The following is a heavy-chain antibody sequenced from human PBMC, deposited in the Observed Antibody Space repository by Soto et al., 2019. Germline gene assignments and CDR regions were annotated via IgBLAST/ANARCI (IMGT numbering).Heavy chain of an antibody. Sequence: ASVKVSCKASGGTFSSYAISWVRQAPGQGLEWMGIINPSGGTTNYAQKFQGRVTMTRDTSTSTVYMELSSLRSEDTAVYYCARDLNSPNTFFDYWGQGTLVTVSS. CDR2: INPSGGTT. CDR1: GGTFSSYA. CDR3: ARDLNSPNTFFDY. D-gene: IGHD5-18*01. V-gene: IGHV1-46*01. J-gene: IGHJ4*02.